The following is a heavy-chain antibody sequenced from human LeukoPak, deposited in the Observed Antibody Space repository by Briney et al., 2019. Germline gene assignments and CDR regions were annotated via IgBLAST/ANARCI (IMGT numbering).Heavy chain of an antibody. D-gene: IGHD6-19*01. CDR1: GFTFSSYS. V-gene: IGHV3-48*02. CDR3: ARDLVRGWYFARSNFGWGYYYYGMDV. CDR2: ISSSSSTI. J-gene: IGHJ6*02. Sequence: GGSLRLSCAASGFTFSSYSMNWVRQAPGKGLEWVSYISSSSSTIYYADSVKGRFTISRDNAKNSLYLQMNSLRDEDTAVYYCARDLVRGWYFARSNFGWGYYYYGMDVWGQGTTVTVSS.